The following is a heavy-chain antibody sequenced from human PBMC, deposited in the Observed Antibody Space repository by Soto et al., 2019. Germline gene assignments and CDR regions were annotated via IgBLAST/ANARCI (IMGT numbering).Heavy chain of an antibody. J-gene: IGHJ4*02. CDR2: IYYSGST. CDR1: GGSISSYY. V-gene: IGHV4-59*01. CDR3: ARAYGDYVFDY. D-gene: IGHD4-17*01. Sequence: QVQLQESGPGLVKPSETLSLTCTVSGGSISSYYWSWIRQPPGKGLEWIGYIYYSGSTNYNPSLKSRVPRSVDTSKNQFSLKLSSVTAADTAVYYCARAYGDYVFDYWGQGTLVTVSS.